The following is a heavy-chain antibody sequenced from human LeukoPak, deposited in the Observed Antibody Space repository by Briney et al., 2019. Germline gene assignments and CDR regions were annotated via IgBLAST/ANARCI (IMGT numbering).Heavy chain of an antibody. J-gene: IGHJ4*02. V-gene: IGHV4-4*02. Sequence: SETLSLTCAVSGGSISSSNWGSWVRRPPGKGLQWIGEIYHSGSTNYNPSLKSRVTISVDKSKNQFSLKLSSVTAADTAVYYCARFGGDYDILTGYLDYWGQGTLVTVSS. CDR3: ARFGGDYDILTGYLDY. D-gene: IGHD3-9*01. CDR2: IYHSGST. CDR1: GGSISSSNW.